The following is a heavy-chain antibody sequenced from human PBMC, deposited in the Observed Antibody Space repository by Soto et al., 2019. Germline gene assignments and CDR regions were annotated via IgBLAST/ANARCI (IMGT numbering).Heavy chain of an antibody. CDR1: GGTLSSFT. V-gene: IGHV1-69*02. Sequence: SVKVSCKASGGTLSSFTISLVRQAPGQGLEWMGRIIPILGIANYAQKFQGRVTITADKSTSTAYMELSSLRSEDTAVYYCARSAATGDLDHWGQGTLVTVSS. D-gene: IGHD2-2*01. CDR3: ARSAATGDLDH. J-gene: IGHJ4*02. CDR2: IIPILGIA.